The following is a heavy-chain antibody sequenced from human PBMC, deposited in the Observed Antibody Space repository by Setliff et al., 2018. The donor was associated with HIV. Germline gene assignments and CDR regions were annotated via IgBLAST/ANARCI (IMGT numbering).Heavy chain of an antibody. Sequence: GGSVRLSCTASGFTFGDYAMSWVRQAPGKGLEWVGFIRSKAYGGTTEYAASVKGRFTISRDDSKSIAYLQMNSLKTEDTAVYYCVKARVDGDYYYYYYMDVWGKGTTVTVSS. V-gene: IGHV3-49*04. J-gene: IGHJ6*03. CDR1: GFTFGDYA. CDR2: IRSKAYGGTT. D-gene: IGHD4-17*01. CDR3: VKARVDGDYYYYYYMDV.